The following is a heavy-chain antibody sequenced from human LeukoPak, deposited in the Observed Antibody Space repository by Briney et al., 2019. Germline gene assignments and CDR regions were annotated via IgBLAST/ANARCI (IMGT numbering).Heavy chain of an antibody. CDR1: GVTMSNFY. Sequence: AETPSLTCTVSGVTMSNFYRSWIRQPPGKGLEWIGCIYYSGATNSNPSLMSRVTVSLNTSKNQFSLKLTSVTAADTAVYYCARHAPQVGFVYFFDAWGQGTLVTVSS. CDR2: IYYSGAT. D-gene: IGHD1-26*01. V-gene: IGHV4-59*08. CDR3: ARHAPQVGFVYFFDA. J-gene: IGHJ4*02.